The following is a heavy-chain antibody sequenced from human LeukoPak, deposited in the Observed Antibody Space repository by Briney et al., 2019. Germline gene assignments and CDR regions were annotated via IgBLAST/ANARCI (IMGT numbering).Heavy chain of an antibody. CDR1: GGSINSGTYY. J-gene: IGHJ4*02. CDR3: AREDYGSGKYYFDS. CDR2: IYNSGGT. Sequence: SETLSLICTVSGGSINSGTYYWVWIRQPAGKGLEWIGRIYNSGGTNYNPSLKSRVTISVDTSKNQFSLKLSSVTAADTAVYYCAREDYGSGKYYFDSWGQGTLVTVSS. D-gene: IGHD3-10*01. V-gene: IGHV4-61*02.